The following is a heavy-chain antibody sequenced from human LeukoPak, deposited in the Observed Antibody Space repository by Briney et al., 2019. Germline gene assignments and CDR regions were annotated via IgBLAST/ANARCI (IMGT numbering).Heavy chain of an antibody. D-gene: IGHD2-2*01. J-gene: IGHJ4*02. Sequence: GVSLGLSCAASGFTFSSYAMSWVRQAPGKGLEWVSAISASGDSTYYADSVKGRFTISRDNSKNTLYLQMNSLRAEDTAVYYCAKRGTSGRVDYWGQGTLVTVSS. V-gene: IGHV3-23*01. CDR2: ISASGDST. CDR3: AKRGTSGRVDY. CDR1: GFTFSSYA.